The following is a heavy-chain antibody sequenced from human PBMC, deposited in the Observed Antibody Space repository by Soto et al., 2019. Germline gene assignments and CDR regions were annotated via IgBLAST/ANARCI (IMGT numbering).Heavy chain of an antibody. V-gene: IGHV1-24*01. CDR3: ATVSRYYDDSSPAENAFDI. J-gene: IGHJ3*02. CDR2: FDPEDGET. CDR1: GYTLTELS. D-gene: IGHD3-22*01. Sequence: ASVKVSCKVSGYTLTELSMHWVRQAPGKGLEWMGGFDPEDGETIYAQKFQGRVTMTEDTSTDTAYMELSSLRSEDTAVYYCATVSRYYDDSSPAENAFDIWGQGTMVTVSS.